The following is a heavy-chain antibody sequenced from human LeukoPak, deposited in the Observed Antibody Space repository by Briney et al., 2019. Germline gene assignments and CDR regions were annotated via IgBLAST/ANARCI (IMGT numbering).Heavy chain of an antibody. CDR3: ARDPGSSSWYDY. Sequence: ASVKVSCKASGYTFTGCYMHWVRQAPGQGLEWMGWINPNSGGTNYAQKFQGRVTMTRDTSISTAYMELSRLRSDDTAVYYCARDPGSSSWYDYWGQGTLVTVSS. CDR1: GYTFTGCY. J-gene: IGHJ4*02. D-gene: IGHD6-13*01. V-gene: IGHV1-2*02. CDR2: INPNSGGT.